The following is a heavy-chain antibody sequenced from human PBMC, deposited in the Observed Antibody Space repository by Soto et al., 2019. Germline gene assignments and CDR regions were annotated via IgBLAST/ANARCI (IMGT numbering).Heavy chain of an antibody. CDR1: GLTFRNYA. Sequence: EVQLLESGGDLVQPGGSLRLSCVASGLTFRNYAMSCVRQAPGKGLEWVSVISGNGDTYYADSVTGRFTISRDNSKNTLYLQMNSLRAEDTALYYCASDVDSWGQGTLVTVSS. D-gene: IGHD2-21*02. V-gene: IGHV3-23*01. CDR2: ISGNGDT. J-gene: IGHJ4*02. CDR3: ASDVDS.